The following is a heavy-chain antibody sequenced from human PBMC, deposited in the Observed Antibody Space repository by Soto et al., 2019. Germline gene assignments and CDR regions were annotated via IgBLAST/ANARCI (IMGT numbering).Heavy chain of an antibody. J-gene: IGHJ4*02. Sequence: EVQLVESGGGLVKPGESLRLSCTASGLTLTDAWMKWVRQAPGKWLEWVGRLKSKTNGGTADYAAPVIGRFTILRDDSKNMLYLQMNSRQTEDTAVYYCAYYRDSSAVHFASWGQGTLVTVSS. CDR1: GLTLTDAW. D-gene: IGHD3-22*01. CDR2: LKSKTNGGTA. CDR3: AYYRDSSAVHFAS. V-gene: IGHV3-15*07.